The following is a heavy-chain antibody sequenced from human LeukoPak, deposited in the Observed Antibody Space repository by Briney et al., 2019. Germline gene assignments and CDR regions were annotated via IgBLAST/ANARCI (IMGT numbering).Heavy chain of an antibody. J-gene: IGHJ4*02. V-gene: IGHV1-46*01. CDR1: GYTFTGYY. CDR2: INPSGGST. Sequence: ASVKVSCKASGYTFTGYYMHWVRQAPGQGLEWMGIINPSGGSTSYAQKFQGRVTMTRDTSTSTVYMELSSLRSEDTAVYYCAREGSSGWYAKVFDYWGQGTLVTVSS. D-gene: IGHD6-19*01. CDR3: AREGSSGWYAKVFDY.